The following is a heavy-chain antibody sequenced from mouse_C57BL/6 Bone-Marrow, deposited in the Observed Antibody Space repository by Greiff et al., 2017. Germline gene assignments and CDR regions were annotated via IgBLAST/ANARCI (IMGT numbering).Heavy chain of an antibody. CDR2: IYPRDGST. J-gene: IGHJ2*01. Sequence: VQLQQSDAELVKPGASVKISCKVSGYTFTDHTIHWMKQRPEQGLEWIGYIYPRDGSTKYNEKFKGKATLTADKSSSTAYMQLNSLTSEDSAVXFCASPDGYYLYYFDYWGQGTTLTVSS. CDR1: GYTFTDHT. CDR3: ASPDGYYLYYFDY. D-gene: IGHD2-3*01. V-gene: IGHV1-78*01.